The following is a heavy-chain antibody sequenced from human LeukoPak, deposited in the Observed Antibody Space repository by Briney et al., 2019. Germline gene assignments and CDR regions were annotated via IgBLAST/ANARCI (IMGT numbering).Heavy chain of an antibody. J-gene: IGHJ4*02. CDR3: AKGHLIYRLIDY. V-gene: IGHV3-30*18. D-gene: IGHD4-11*01. CDR1: GFTFSSYG. Sequence: GGSLRLSCAASGFTFSSYGMSWVRQAPGKGLEWVAFISHDGSNKYYADSVKGRLTISRDNSKNTLYLQMNSLRAEDTAVYYCAKGHLIYRLIDYWGQGTLVTVSS. CDR2: ISHDGSNK.